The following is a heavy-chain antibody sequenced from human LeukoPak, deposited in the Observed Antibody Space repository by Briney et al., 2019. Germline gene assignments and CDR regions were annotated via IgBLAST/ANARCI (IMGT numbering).Heavy chain of an antibody. D-gene: IGHD2-2*01. CDR3: ARAPGSAASIYYYYYMDV. Sequence: PSETLSLTCTVSGGSISSYYWSWIRQPPGKGLEWIGSIYYSGSTYYNPSLKSRVTISVDTSKNQFSLKLSSVTAADTAVYYCARAPGSAASIYYYYYMDVWGKGTTVTVSS. V-gene: IGHV4-39*07. J-gene: IGHJ6*03. CDR2: IYYSGST. CDR1: GGSISSYY.